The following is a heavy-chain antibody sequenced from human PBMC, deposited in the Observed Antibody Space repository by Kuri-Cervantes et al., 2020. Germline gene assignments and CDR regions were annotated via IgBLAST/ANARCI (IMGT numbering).Heavy chain of an antibody. D-gene: IGHD2-2*01. CDR2: ISSSSSYI. CDR1: GFTFSSYS. J-gene: IGHJ6*03. V-gene: IGHV3-21*04. Sequence: GESLKISCAASGFTFSSYSMNWVRQAPGKGLEWVSSISSSSSYIYYADSVKGRFTISRDNAKNSLYLQMNSLRAEDAALYYCAKDGAVPAVLAYYYYYMDVWGKGTTVTVSS. CDR3: AKDGAVPAVLAYYYYYMDV.